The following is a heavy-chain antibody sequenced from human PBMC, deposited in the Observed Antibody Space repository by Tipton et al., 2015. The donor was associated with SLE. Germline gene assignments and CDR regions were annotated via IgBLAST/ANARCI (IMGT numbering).Heavy chain of an antibody. CDR1: GGSISRHY. D-gene: IGHD2-15*01. J-gene: IGHJ4*02. CDR3: AGAWQGYCSGGTCYVLDY. Sequence: SLTCTVSGGSISRHYWSWSRQPPGKGLEWIGYISYSETTNYNPPLKSRVTISVDTSKNPFSLKLRSVTAADTAVYYCAGAWQGYCSGGTCYVLDYWGQGTLVTDAS. V-gene: IGHV4-59*11. CDR2: ISYSETT.